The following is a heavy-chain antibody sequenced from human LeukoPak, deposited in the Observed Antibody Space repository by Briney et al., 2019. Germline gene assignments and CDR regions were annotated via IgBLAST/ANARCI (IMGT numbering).Heavy chain of an antibody. J-gene: IGHJ4*01. D-gene: IGHD1-7*01. CDR3: TREIAGTTVHY. V-gene: IGHV4-39*02. Sequence: PSETLSLTCTVSGGSISSSSYYWGWIRQPPGKGLEWIGSIYYSGSTYYNPSLKSRVTISVDTSKNQFSLKLSSVTAADTAVYYCTREIAGTTVHYWGHGTLVTVSS. CDR2: IYYSGST. CDR1: GGSISSSSYY.